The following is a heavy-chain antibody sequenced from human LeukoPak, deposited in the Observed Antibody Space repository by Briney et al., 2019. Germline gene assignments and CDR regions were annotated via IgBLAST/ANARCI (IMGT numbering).Heavy chain of an antibody. J-gene: IGHJ4*02. CDR1: GFTFSDSW. D-gene: IGHD3-22*01. CDR3: TRGPHYHDTTGFYYGFFM. V-gene: IGHV3-15*01. CDR2: IKSKTDGGTT. Sequence: PGGSLRLSCAASGFTFSDSWMTWVRQIPGKGLEWVGRIKSKTDGGTTDYAAPVKGRLTISRDDSKNTLSLQMNSLQSEDTAVYYCTRGPHYHDTTGFYYGFFMWGQGTLVTVSS.